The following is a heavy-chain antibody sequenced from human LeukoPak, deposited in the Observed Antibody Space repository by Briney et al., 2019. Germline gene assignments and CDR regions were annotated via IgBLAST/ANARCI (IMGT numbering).Heavy chain of an antibody. CDR3: ARTLTTATWDY. Sequence: ASVKVSCKASGYTFTDFYFNWVRQAPGQGVEWMGWINPNSGGTHYAQNFQDRVTMTRDTSINTAYMEVSRLRSDDTAVYYCARTLTTATWDYWGQGTLVTVSS. J-gene: IGHJ4*02. D-gene: IGHD4-17*01. CDR1: GYTFTDFY. CDR2: INPNSGGT. V-gene: IGHV1-2*02.